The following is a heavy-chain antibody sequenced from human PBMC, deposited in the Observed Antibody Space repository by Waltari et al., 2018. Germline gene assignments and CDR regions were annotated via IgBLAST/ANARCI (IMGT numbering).Heavy chain of an antibody. J-gene: IGHJ6*02. CDR2: IKSESDGETR. V-gene: IGHV3-15*01. Sequence: EVQLVESGGGLVKPGGSLTLSCAASGFTFSNIWMNWVRQAPGKGLEWVAGIKSESDGETRDYGAPVQGRFTISRDDSRNTLFLQMNSLKTDDTALYYCATDGAVAGFYGMDVWGQGTTVTVSS. CDR3: ATDGAVAGFYGMDV. CDR1: GFTFSNIW. D-gene: IGHD6-19*01.